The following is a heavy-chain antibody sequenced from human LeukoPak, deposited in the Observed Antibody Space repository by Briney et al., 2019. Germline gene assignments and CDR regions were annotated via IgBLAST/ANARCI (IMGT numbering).Heavy chain of an antibody. Sequence: SETLSLTCAVSGGSISSGGYSWSWIRQPPGKGLEWIGYIYRSGSTYYNPSLKSRVTISVDRSKNQFSLKLSSVTAADTAVYYCARAQSGSYSFDYWGQGTLVTVSS. CDR3: ARAQSGSYSFDY. D-gene: IGHD1-26*01. CDR2: IYRSGST. CDR1: GGSISSGGYS. J-gene: IGHJ4*02. V-gene: IGHV4-30-2*01.